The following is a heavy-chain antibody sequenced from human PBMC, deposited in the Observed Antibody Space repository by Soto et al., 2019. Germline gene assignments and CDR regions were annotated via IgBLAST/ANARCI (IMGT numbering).Heavy chain of an antibody. J-gene: IGHJ6*02. CDR1: GFPFITYW. CDR3: ASQGLYYYGLDV. CDR2: INNDGSTT. V-gene: IGHV3-74*01. Sequence: GGSLRLSCASSGFPFITYWMHWVRQAPGKGPVWVSRINNDGSTTRYADSVKGRFTISRDNAKNTLYLQMNSLRAEDTAVYYCASQGLYYYGLDVWGQGTTVTVSS.